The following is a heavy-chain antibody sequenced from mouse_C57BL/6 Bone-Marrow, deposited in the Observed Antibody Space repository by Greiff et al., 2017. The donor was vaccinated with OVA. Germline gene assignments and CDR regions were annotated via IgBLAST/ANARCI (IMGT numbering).Heavy chain of an antibody. CDR2: ISSGGDYI. J-gene: IGHJ4*01. D-gene: IGHD2-1*01. V-gene: IGHV5-9-1*02. Sequence: EVKLVESGEGLVKPGGSLKLSCAASGFTFSSYAMSWVRQTPEKRLEWVAYISSGGDYIYYADTVKGRFTISRDNARNTLYLQMSSLKSEDTAMYYCTREGGNYPMDYWGQGTSVTVPS. CDR1: GFTFSSYA. CDR3: TREGGNYPMDY.